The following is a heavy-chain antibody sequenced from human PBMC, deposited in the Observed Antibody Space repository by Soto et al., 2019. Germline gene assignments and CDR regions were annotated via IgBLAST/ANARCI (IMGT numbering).Heavy chain of an antibody. Sequence: QVQLVQSGAEVKKPGASVKVSCKASGYTFTSYGISWVRQAPGQGLEWMGWISAYNGNTNYAQKLQGRVTMTTDTSTSTAYMELRSLRSDDTAVYYCARARAVLRFLEWSPYYSYMDVWGKGTTVTVSS. V-gene: IGHV1-18*01. D-gene: IGHD3-3*01. CDR1: GYTFTSYG. J-gene: IGHJ6*03. CDR3: ARARAVLRFLEWSPYYSYMDV. CDR2: ISAYNGNT.